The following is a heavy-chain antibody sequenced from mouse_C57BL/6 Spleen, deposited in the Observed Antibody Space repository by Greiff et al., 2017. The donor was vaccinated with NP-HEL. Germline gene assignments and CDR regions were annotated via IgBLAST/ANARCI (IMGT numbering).Heavy chain of an antibody. CDR3: ARWITTVVATEGAWFAY. J-gene: IGHJ3*01. CDR2: IDPEDGET. D-gene: IGHD1-1*01. V-gene: IGHV14-2*01. Sequence: VQLKESGAELVKPGASVKLSCTASGFNIKDYYMHWVKQRTEQGLEWIGRIDPEDGETKYAPKFQGKATITADTSSNTAYLQLSSLTSEDTAVYYCARWITTVVATEGAWFAYWGQGTLVTVSA. CDR1: GFNIKDYY.